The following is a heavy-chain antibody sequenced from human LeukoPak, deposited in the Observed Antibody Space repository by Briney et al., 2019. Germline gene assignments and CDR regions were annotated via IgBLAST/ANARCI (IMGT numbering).Heavy chain of an antibody. Sequence: GGSLRLSWAASGFTFSSYAMSWVRQAPGKGLGWVSAISGSGGSTYYADCVKGRLTISRDNSKHTLYLQMNSLRAEDTAVYYCANIAVAGTFDGPYWGQGTLVTVSS. D-gene: IGHD6-19*01. J-gene: IGHJ4*02. CDR3: ANIAVAGTFDGPY. CDR2: ISGSGGST. CDR1: GFTFSSYA. V-gene: IGHV3-23*01.